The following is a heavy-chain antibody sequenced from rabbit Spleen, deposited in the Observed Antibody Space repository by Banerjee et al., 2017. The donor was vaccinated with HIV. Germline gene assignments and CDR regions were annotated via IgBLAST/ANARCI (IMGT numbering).Heavy chain of an antibody. CDR2: INTYTARP. D-gene: IGHD1-1*01. Sequence: QEQLVESGGGLVQPGGSLKLSCKASGFDLNTYGVSWVRQAPGKGLQWIACINTYTARPVYATWAKGRFTISRTSSTTVTLQMTSLTAADTATYFCARDLTGVIGWNFNLWGPGTLVTVS. V-gene: IGHV1S45*01. CDR1: GFDLNTYG. CDR3: ARDLTGVIGWNFNL. J-gene: IGHJ4*01.